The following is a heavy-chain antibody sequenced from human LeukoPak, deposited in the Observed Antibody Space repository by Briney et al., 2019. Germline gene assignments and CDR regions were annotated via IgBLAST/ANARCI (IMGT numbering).Heavy chain of an antibody. V-gene: IGHV4-34*01. CDR3: ARVPHAYDFWSGYYSFWFDP. D-gene: IGHD3-3*01. Sequence: SETLSLTCAVYGGSSSGYYWSWIRQPPGKGLEWIGEINHSGSTNYNPSLKSRVTISVDTSKNQFSLKLSSVTAADTAVYYCARVPHAYDFWSGYYSFWFDPWGQGTLVTVSS. J-gene: IGHJ5*02. CDR2: INHSGST. CDR1: GGSSSGYY.